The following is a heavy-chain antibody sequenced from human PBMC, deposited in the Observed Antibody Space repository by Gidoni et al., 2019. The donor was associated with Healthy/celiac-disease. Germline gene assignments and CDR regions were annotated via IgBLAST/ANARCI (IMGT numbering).Heavy chain of an antibody. CDR2: ISYDGSNK. CDR3: AKVDGTAAAGPGLDY. Sequence: QVQLVESGGGVVQPGRSLRLSCAASGFTFSSYGMHWVRQAPGKGLEVVAVISYDGSNKYYADSVKGRFTISRDNSKNTLYLQMNSLRAEDTAVYYCAKVDGTAAAGPGLDYWGQGTLVTVSS. V-gene: IGHV3-30*18. D-gene: IGHD6-13*01. J-gene: IGHJ4*02. CDR1: GFTFSSYG.